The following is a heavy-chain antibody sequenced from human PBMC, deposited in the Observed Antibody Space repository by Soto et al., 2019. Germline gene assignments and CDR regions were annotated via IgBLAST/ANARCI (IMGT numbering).Heavy chain of an antibody. J-gene: IGHJ6*02. CDR3: ARDLGQWLEKDYYYYYGMDV. V-gene: IGHV3-33*01. CDR1: GFTFSSYG. D-gene: IGHD6-19*01. CDR2: IWYDGSNK. Sequence: GGSLRLSCAASGFTFSSYGMHWVRQAPGKGLEWVAVIWYDGSNKYYADSVKGRFTISRDNSKNTLYLQMNSLRAEDTAVYYCARDLGQWLEKDYYYYYGMDVWGQGTTVTVSS.